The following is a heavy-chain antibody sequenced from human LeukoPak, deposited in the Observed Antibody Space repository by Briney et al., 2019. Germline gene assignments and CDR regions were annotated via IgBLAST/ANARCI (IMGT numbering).Heavy chain of an antibody. J-gene: IGHJ5*02. Sequence: ASVKVSCTASGYTFTSYGISWVRQAPGQGLEWMGWISAYNGNTNYAQKLQGRVTMTTDTSTSTAYMELRSLRSDDTAVYYCARDSPTVTRSNWFDPWGQGTLVTVSS. D-gene: IGHD4-17*01. CDR2: ISAYNGNT. CDR1: GYTFTSYG. V-gene: IGHV1-18*01. CDR3: ARDSPTVTRSNWFDP.